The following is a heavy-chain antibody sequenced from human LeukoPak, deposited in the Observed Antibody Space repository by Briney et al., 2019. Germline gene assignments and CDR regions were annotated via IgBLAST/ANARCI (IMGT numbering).Heavy chain of an antibody. J-gene: IGHJ4*02. V-gene: IGHV4-59*01. CDR2: IYYSGST. Sequence: PSETLSLTCTVSGVSISTYYWTWIRQPPGKGLEWIGYIYYSGSTNYNPSLKSRVTISVDTSKNQFSLKLSSVTAADTAVYYCARGEVAVEYYFDYWGQGTLVTVSS. CDR3: ARGEVAVEYYFDY. D-gene: IGHD6-19*01. CDR1: GVSISTYY.